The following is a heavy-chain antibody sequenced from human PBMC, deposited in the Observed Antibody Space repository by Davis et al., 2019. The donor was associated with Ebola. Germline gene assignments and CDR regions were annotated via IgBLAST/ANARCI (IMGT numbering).Heavy chain of an antibody. Sequence: GESLKISCAASGFTFSSYAMHWVRQAPGKGLEWVAVISYDGSNKYYADSVKGRFTISRDNSKNTLYLQMNSLRAEDTAVYYCARDQRFFDYWGQGTLVTVSS. CDR2: ISYDGSNK. CDR1: GFTFSSYA. J-gene: IGHJ4*02. D-gene: IGHD4-17*01. CDR3: ARDQRFFDY. V-gene: IGHV3-30-3*01.